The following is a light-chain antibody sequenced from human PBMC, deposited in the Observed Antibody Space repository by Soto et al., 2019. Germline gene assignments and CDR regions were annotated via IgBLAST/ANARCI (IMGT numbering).Light chain of an antibody. J-gene: IGKJ4*01. CDR3: QQYEDLPLT. CDR1: QDISKF. V-gene: IGKV1-33*01. Sequence: DIQMTQSPSSLSASVGDRVTITCQASQDISKFLNWYQLKPGKAPRLLIFDASSVETGVPSRCSGSGSGTHFTFTIDSLQAEDLATYYFQQYEDLPLTFGGGTTVEI. CDR2: DAS.